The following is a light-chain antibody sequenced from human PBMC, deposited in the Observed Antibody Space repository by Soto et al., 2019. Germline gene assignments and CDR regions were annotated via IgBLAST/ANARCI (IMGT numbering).Light chain of an antibody. CDR2: GNS. CDR1: SSNIGAGYD. J-gene: IGLJ3*02. V-gene: IGLV1-40*01. CDR3: LSYDSSLSGWV. Sequence: SVLTQPPSVSGAPGQRVTISCTGSSSNIGAGYDVHWYQQLPGTAPKLLIYGNSKRPSGVPDRFSGSKSGTSASLAITGLQAEAEADYYCLSYDSSLSGWVFGGGTKLTVL.